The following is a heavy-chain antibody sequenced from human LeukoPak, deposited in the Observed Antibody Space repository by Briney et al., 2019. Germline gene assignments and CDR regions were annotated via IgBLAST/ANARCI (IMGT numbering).Heavy chain of an antibody. D-gene: IGHD4-17*01. V-gene: IGHV3-30*14. CDR2: TSYDGTAI. CDR3: ARDRAVTQDWVEFDP. CDR1: GFTFSNDA. Sequence: GTSLRLSCAGSGFTFSNDAMHWVRQAPGKGLEWVAVTSYDGTAIYYADSVKGRFTFSRDNSKNTMYLQMNRLRVEDTAVYFCARDRAVTQDWVEFDPWGQGTLVTVSS. J-gene: IGHJ5*02.